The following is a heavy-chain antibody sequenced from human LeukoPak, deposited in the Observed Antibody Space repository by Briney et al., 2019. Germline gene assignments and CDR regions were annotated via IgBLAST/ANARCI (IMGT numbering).Heavy chain of an antibody. V-gene: IGHV1-24*01. D-gene: IGHD3/OR15-3a*01. Sequence: ASVKVSCKVSGYTLTELSMHWVRQAPGKGLEWMGGFDPEDGETIYAQKFQGRVTITAAYMELSSLEPDDTAVYYCARVPPERTGYLGRGGTSYSYYGMDVWGQGTTVTVSS. CDR3: ARVPPERTGYLGRGGTSYSYYGMDV. CDR1: GYTLTELS. CDR2: FDPEDGET. J-gene: IGHJ6*02.